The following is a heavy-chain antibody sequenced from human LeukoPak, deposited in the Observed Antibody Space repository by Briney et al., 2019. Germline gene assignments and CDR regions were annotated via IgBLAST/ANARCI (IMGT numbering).Heavy chain of an antibody. V-gene: IGHV3-23*01. D-gene: IGHD5-12*01. J-gene: IGHJ4*02. Sequence: GGSLRLSCAASGFIFSDSAIHWVRQASGKGLEWVSAISGSGGSTYYADSVKGRFTISRDNSKNTLYLQMNSLRAEDTAVYYCAKYFYSGWGYFDYWGQGTLVTVSS. CDR1: GFIFSDSA. CDR3: AKYFYSGWGYFDY. CDR2: ISGSGGST.